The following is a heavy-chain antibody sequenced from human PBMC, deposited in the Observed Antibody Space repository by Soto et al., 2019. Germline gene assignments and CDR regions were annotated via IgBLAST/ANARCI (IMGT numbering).Heavy chain of an antibody. Sequence: SETLSLTCTVSGGSISSYYWSWIRQPPGKGLEWIGYIYYSGSTNYNPSLKSRVTISVDTSKNQFSLKLSSVTAADTAVYYCASAGNYDFWSGYYGVRGYYYYGMDVWGQGTTVTVSS. CDR1: GGSISSYY. CDR3: ASAGNYDFWSGYYGVRGYYYYGMDV. J-gene: IGHJ6*02. D-gene: IGHD3-3*01. V-gene: IGHV4-59*01. CDR2: IYYSGST.